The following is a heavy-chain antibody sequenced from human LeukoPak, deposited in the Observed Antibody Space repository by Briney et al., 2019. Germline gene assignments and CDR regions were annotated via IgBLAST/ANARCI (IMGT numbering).Heavy chain of an antibody. CDR1: GGSISSSSYY. D-gene: IGHD2-15*01. Sequence: PSETLSLTCSVSGGSISSSSYYWGWIRQPPGKGLEWIGSIFHSGSTYHNPSLKSRVIISVDTSKNQFSLKLRSVTAADTAVYYCATPDLRNCSGGSCYYFDYWGQGTLVTVSS. CDR2: IFHSGST. CDR3: ATPDLRNCSGGSCYYFDY. V-gene: IGHV4-39*01. J-gene: IGHJ4*02.